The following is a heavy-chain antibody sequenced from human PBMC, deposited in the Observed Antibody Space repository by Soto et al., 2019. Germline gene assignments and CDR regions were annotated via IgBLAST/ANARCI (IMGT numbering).Heavy chain of an antibody. V-gene: IGHV3-23*01. D-gene: IGHD1-1*01. CDR1: GFTFSSYA. CDR2: ISGSGGST. Sequence: EVQLLESGGGLVQPGGSLRLSCAASGFTFSSYAMSWVRQATGKGLAWVSAISGSGGSTYYADSVKGRFTISRDNSKNTLYLQMNGLRAEDTAVYYLAKSRPGTTGTTEIDNWVEGALVTVSA. CDR3: AKSRPGTTGTTEIDN. J-gene: IGHJ4*02.